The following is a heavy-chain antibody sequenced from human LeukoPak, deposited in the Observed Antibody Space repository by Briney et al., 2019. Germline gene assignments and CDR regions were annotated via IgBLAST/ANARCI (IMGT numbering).Heavy chain of an antibody. Sequence: GGSLRLSCAASGFTFSSYWMSWVRQAPGKGPEWVANIKQDGSEKYYVDSVKGRFTISRDNAKNSLYLQMNSLRAEDTAVYYCAKYPRGLLGIWFDPWGQGTLVTVSS. V-gene: IGHV3-7*03. J-gene: IGHJ5*02. CDR2: IKQDGSEK. CDR1: GFTFSSYW. D-gene: IGHD1-26*01. CDR3: AKYPRGLLGIWFDP.